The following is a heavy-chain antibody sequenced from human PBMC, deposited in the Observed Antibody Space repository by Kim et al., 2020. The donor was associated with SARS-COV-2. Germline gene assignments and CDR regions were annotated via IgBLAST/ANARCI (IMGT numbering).Heavy chain of an antibody. Sequence: AEAVTGRFTIARDNAEKSLYLQMNSLRAEDTAVYYCARMGCGGDCYSNYWGQGTLVTVSS. J-gene: IGHJ4*02. V-gene: IGHV3-21*01. CDR3: ARMGCGGDCYSNY. D-gene: IGHD2-21*02.